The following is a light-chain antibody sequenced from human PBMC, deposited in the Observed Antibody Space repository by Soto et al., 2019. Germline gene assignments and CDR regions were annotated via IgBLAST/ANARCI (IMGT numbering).Light chain of an antibody. CDR3: QQYSVYWT. J-gene: IGKJ1*01. CDR2: DAS. V-gene: IGKV1-5*02. Sequence: DVTLTPYTTSLSPSGGESSSIICRASESISTRLGWYQKKPGKAPKVLIYDASSWAGGVPSRFTGSGAGTEFTLTINSLQPDDFATYYCQQYSVYWTFGQGTKVDIK. CDR1: ESISTR.